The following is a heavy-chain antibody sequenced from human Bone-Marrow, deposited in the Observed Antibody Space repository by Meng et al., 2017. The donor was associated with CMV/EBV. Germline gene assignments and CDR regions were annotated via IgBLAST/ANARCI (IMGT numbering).Heavy chain of an antibody. V-gene: IGHV1-18*01. Sequence: ASVKVSCKASGYTFTSYGISWVRQAPGQGLEWMGWISAFNDNTNYAQKLQGRVTMTTDTSTRTAYMELRSLRPDDTAVYYCARDSYSSSSRWFDPWGQGTRVTSSS. CDR3: ARDSYSSSSRWFDP. J-gene: IGHJ5*02. CDR2: ISAFNDNT. CDR1: GYTFTSYG. D-gene: IGHD6-6*01.